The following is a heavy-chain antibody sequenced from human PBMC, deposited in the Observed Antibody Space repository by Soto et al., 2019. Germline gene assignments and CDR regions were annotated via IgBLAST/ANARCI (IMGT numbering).Heavy chain of an antibody. CDR1: GGSCSPNY. J-gene: IGHJ5*02. Sequence: SETLSLTCTVSGGSCSPNYWIWMRHPPGKGLEWTRYIYYGGTTSDNTFLQSRVTITLKTSKSQCSQRMTSVTAAATAGYYWVRLCAYYQSLDPWGHGSLGTVSS. CDR2: IYYGGTT. V-gene: IGHV4-59*08. CDR3: VRLCAYYQSLDP. D-gene: IGHD3-22*01.